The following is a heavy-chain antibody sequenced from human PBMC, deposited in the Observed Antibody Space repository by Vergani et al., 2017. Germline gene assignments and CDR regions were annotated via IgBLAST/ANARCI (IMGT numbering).Heavy chain of an antibody. J-gene: IGHJ6*02. CDR1: GFTFSSYS. D-gene: IGHD3-9*01. CDR2: ISSSSSYI. V-gene: IGHV3-21*01. Sequence: EVQLVESGGGLVKPGGSLRLSCAASGFTFSSYSMNWVRQAPGKGLEWVSSISSSSSYIYYADSVKGRFTISRDNAKNSLYLQMNSLRADDTAVYYCAXDRLRYFDLDYYYGMDVWGQGTTVTVSS. CDR3: AXDRLRYFDLDYYYGMDV.